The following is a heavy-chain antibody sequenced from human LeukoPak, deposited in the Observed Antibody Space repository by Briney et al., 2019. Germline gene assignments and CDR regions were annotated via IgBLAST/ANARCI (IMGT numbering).Heavy chain of an antibody. Sequence: GRSLRLSCAASGFTFSSYGMHWVRQAPGKGLEWVAFIRYDGSNKYYADSVKGRFTISRDNSKNTLYLQMNSLRAEDTAVYYCAKDPPGDFWSGYYTIGFDYWGQGTLVTVSS. V-gene: IGHV3-30*02. CDR1: GFTFSSYG. D-gene: IGHD3-3*01. J-gene: IGHJ4*02. CDR3: AKDPPGDFWSGYYTIGFDY. CDR2: IRYDGSNK.